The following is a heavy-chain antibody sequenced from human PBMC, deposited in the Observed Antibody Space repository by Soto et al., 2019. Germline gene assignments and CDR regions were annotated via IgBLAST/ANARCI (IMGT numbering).Heavy chain of an antibody. J-gene: IGHJ6*02. CDR1: GFSFSSYD. CDR2: ISGRADRT. Sequence: EVQLLESGGGLVQPGGSLRLSCVASGFSFSSYDMTWVRQAPGKGLEWLSGISGRADRTYYADSVKGRLTISRDNSKNTLFLQMNSLRADDTALYYCARAQGGYFDYGMDVWGQGTTVTVSS. V-gene: IGHV3-23*01. CDR3: ARAQGGYFDYGMDV.